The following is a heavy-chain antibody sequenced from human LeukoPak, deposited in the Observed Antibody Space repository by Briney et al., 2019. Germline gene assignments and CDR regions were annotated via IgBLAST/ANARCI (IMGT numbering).Heavy chain of an antibody. Sequence: GSLRLSCVASGFSFSTYAMIWARQTPGKGLEWVSSISADGAGTYYAESVKGRFTIFRDNFKNTLYLQMNSLRAEDSALYYCAKLIESASAYWGQGTLVTVSS. CDR2: ISADGAGT. CDR1: GFSFSTYA. V-gene: IGHV3-23*01. D-gene: IGHD2-8*01. CDR3: AKLIESASAY. J-gene: IGHJ4*02.